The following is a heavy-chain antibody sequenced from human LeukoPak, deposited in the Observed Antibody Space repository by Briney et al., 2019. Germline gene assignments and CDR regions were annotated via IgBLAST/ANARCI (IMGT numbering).Heavy chain of an antibody. CDR2: INPNSGGT. V-gene: IGHV1-2*02. J-gene: IGHJ4*02. CDR1: GYTFTGYY. Sequence: ASVKVSCKASGYTFTGYYMHWVRQAPGQGLEWMGWINPNSGGTNYAQKFQGRVTMTRDTSISTACMELSRLRSDDTAVYYCARDLKMSYSSGRYSWGTGSSNDYWGQGTLVTVSS. CDR3: ARDLKMSYSSGRYSWGTGSSNDY. D-gene: IGHD6-19*01.